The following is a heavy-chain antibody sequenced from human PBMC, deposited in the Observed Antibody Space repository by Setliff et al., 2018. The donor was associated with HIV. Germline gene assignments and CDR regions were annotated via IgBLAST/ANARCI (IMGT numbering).Heavy chain of an antibody. J-gene: IGHJ4*02. CDR2: IFYSGTT. Sequence: SETLSLTCTVSGGSIRNGGHCWSWIRQHPGRGLEWIGYIFYSGTTYYNPSLKSRVVISVDSSKNLFSLNLKSVTAADTAVYCCARTRVWADAGRYFDSWGQGTLVTVSS. D-gene: IGHD6-6*01. V-gene: IGHV4-31*03. CDR1: GGSIRNGGHC. CDR3: ARTRVWADAGRYFDS.